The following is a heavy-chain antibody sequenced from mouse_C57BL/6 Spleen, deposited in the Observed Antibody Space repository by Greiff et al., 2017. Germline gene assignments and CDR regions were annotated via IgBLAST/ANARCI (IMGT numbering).Heavy chain of an antibody. D-gene: IGHD3-2*02. CDR2: IYPGDGDT. Sequence: QVQLQQSGPELVKPGASVKISCKASGYAFSSSWMNWVKQRPGKGLEWIGRIYPGDGDTNYNGKFKGKATLTADKSSSTAYMQLSSLTSEDSAVYFCAREGTAQATYYAMDYWGQGTSVTVSS. CDR1: GYAFSSSW. V-gene: IGHV1-82*01. J-gene: IGHJ4*01. CDR3: AREGTAQATYYAMDY.